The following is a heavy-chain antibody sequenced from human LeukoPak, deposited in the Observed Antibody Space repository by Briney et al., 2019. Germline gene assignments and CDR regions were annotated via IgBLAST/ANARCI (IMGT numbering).Heavy chain of an antibody. D-gene: IGHD3-3*01. V-gene: IGHV4-31*03. J-gene: IGHJ4*02. Sequence: PSETLSLTCTVSGGSISSGGYYWSWIRQHPGKGLEWIGYIYYSGGTYYNPSLKSRVTISVDTSKTQFSPKLSSVTAADTAVYYCARSDFWSGYAFDCWGQGNLVTVSS. CDR1: GGSISSGGYY. CDR2: IYYSGGT. CDR3: ARSDFWSGYAFDC.